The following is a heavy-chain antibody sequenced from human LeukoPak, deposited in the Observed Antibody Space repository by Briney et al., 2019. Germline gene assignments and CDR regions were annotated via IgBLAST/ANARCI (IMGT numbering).Heavy chain of an antibody. CDR2: IWYDGSNK. CDR3: ARNQDYGVYNSVGAFDI. D-gene: IGHD4-17*01. Sequence: PGGSLRLSCTASGFTFSTYWMHWVRQAPGKGLEWVAVIWYDGSNKYYADSVKGRFTISGDNSKNTLYLQMNSLRAEDTAVYYCARNQDYGVYNSVGAFDIWGQGTMVTVSS. V-gene: IGHV3-33*08. J-gene: IGHJ3*02. CDR1: GFTFSTYW.